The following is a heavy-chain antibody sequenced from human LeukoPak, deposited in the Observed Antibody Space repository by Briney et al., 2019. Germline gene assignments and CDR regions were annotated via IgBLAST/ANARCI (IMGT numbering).Heavy chain of an antibody. Sequence: PGGSLRLSCAASGFTFSSYSMNWVRQAPGKGLEWVSLISHDATNIYYSDSVKGRFVISRDNANNSLHLQMSNLRPDDTAVYYCVRDADCYDTGCHYHGVFWGQGTLVSVSS. CDR1: GFTFSSYS. V-gene: IGHV3-21*01. CDR2: ISHDATNI. D-gene: IGHD3-3*01. CDR3: VRDADCYDTGCHYHGVF. J-gene: IGHJ4*02.